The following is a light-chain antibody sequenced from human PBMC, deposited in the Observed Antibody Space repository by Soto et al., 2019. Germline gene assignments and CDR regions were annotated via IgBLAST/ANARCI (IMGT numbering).Light chain of an antibody. V-gene: IGKV3-20*01. CDR1: QSVSSY. CDR3: QQYGSSRFS. CDR2: GAS. J-gene: IGKJ2*03. Sequence: EIGMTPSPSALSLYPRARAALSCMASQSVSSYLAWYQQKPGQAPRLLIYGASSRATGIPDRFNGSGSGTDFTLTISRLEPEDFAVYYCQQYGSSRFSFGPGTKLEVK.